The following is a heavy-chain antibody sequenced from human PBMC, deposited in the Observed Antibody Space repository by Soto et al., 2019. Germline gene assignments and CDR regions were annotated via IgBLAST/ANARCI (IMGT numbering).Heavy chain of an antibody. CDR3: ARDLGYCSSTSCYLFDP. J-gene: IGHJ5*02. D-gene: IGHD2-2*01. Sequence: ASVKVSCKASGYTFTSYGIRWVRQAPGQGLEWMGWISAYNGNTNYAQKLQGRVTMTTDTSTSTAYMELRSLRSDDTAVCYCARDLGYCSSTSCYLFDPWGQGTLVTVYS. V-gene: IGHV1-18*01. CDR1: GYTFTSYG. CDR2: ISAYNGNT.